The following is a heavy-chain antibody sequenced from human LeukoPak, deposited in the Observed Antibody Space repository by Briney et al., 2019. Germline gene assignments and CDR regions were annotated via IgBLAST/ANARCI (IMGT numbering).Heavy chain of an antibody. V-gene: IGHV1-18*04. D-gene: IGHD3-10*01. CDR1: GYTFTSYG. CDR3: ARFIYYYGSGSYLPFDY. J-gene: IGHJ4*02. CDR2: ISAYNGNT. Sequence: ASVKVSCKASGYTFTSYGISWVRQAPGQGLEWMGWISAYNGNTNYAQKLQGRVTMTTDTSTSTAYMELRSLRSDDTAVYYCARFIYYYGSGSYLPFDYWGQGTLVTVSS.